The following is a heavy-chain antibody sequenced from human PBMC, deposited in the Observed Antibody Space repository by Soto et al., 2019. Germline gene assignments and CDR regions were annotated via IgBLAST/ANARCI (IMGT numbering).Heavy chain of an antibody. Sequence: QVQLVESGGGVVQPGRSLRLSCAASGFTFSSYGMHWVRQAPGKGLEWVAVISYDGSKEFYADSVKGRFTIPRDNSKNTLYLKMNSLRAEDTAVYYCAKDLRLWAKDYYYYGMDVWGQGTTVTVSS. V-gene: IGHV3-30*18. J-gene: IGHJ6*02. CDR3: AKDLRLWAKDYYYYGMDV. D-gene: IGHD5-18*01. CDR2: ISYDGSKE. CDR1: GFTFSSYG.